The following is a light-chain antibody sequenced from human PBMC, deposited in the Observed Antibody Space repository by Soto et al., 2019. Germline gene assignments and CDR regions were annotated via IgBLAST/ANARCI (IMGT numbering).Light chain of an antibody. CDR1: RSLSYT. J-gene: IGKJ1*01. CDR2: GAS. V-gene: IGKV3-15*01. CDR3: QQYGSSPPT. Sequence: RVMPQSPATLSVSPGGRATLSCRASRSLSYTLAWYQQKPGQAPRLLIYGASTRATGFPARFSGSGSGTDFTLTISRLEPEDFAVYYCQQYGSSPPTFGQGTKVDIK.